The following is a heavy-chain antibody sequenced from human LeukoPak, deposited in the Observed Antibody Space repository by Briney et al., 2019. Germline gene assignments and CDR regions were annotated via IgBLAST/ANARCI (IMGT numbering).Heavy chain of an antibody. V-gene: IGHV4-4*07. Sequence: SETLSLTCTVSGGSISSYYWSWIRQPAGKGLEWIGRIYTSGSTNYNPSLKSRVTMSVDTSKNQFSLKLSSVTAADTAVYYCARGADRGGYCGGDCYPEYFQHWGQGTLVTVSS. CDR3: ARGADRGGYCGGDCYPEYFQH. CDR2: IYTSGST. J-gene: IGHJ1*01. D-gene: IGHD2-21*02. CDR1: GGSISSYY.